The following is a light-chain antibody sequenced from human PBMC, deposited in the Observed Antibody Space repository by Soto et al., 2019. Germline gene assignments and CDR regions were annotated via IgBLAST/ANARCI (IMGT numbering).Light chain of an antibody. CDR1: TSNIGAGYD. V-gene: IGLV1-40*01. CDR2: ANS. CDR3: QSYDSRLSGSVV. J-gene: IGLJ2*01. Sequence: QPVLTQPPSVSGAPGQRITISCTGTTSNIGAGYDVHWYQQLPGSAPKLLIYANSNRPSEVPDRFSGSKSGTSVSLAITGLQAEDEADYYCQSYDSRLSGSVVFGGGTKVTVL.